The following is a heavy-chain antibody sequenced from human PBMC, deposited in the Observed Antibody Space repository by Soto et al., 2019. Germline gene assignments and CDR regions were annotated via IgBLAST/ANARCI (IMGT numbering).Heavy chain of an antibody. D-gene: IGHD6-6*01. CDR2: IYYSGST. Sequence: TLETLSLTCTVSGGSGSSGSYYWSWIRQPPGKGLEWIGYIYYSGSTNYNPSLKSRVTISVDTSKNQFSLKLSSVTAADTAVYYCAREPHEYSSSSGFDYWGQGTLVTVSS. CDR1: GGSGSSGSYY. V-gene: IGHV4-61*01. J-gene: IGHJ4*02. CDR3: AREPHEYSSSSGFDY.